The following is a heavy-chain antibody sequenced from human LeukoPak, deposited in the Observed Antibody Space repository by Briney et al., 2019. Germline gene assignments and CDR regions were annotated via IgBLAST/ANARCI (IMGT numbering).Heavy chain of an antibody. V-gene: IGHV5-51*01. Sequence: GESLKISCKASGNSFTSYWIAWVRQMPGKGLEWMGIIYCGDSDTRYSPSFQGQVTISADKSISIAYLQWSSLKASDTAIYFCARHRYSGSDTQGFDYWGQGTLVTVSS. D-gene: IGHD5-12*01. CDR3: ARHRYSGSDTQGFDY. CDR2: IYCGDSDT. CDR1: GNSFTSYW. J-gene: IGHJ4*02.